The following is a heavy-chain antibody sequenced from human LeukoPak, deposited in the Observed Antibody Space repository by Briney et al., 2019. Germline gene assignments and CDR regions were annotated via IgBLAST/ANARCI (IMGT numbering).Heavy chain of an antibody. Sequence: SETLSLTCTVSDGSITNYDCTWIRQSAGKGLEWIGHINWSGITNSNPSLKSRVTMSVNTSMNQFSLNLTSLTAADTAVYFSAREGGDPPWLDPWGPGKLVTVSS. J-gene: IGHJ5*02. CDR3: AREGGDPPWLDP. D-gene: IGHD6-25*01. CDR1: DGSITNYD. V-gene: IGHV4-4*07. CDR2: INWSGIT.